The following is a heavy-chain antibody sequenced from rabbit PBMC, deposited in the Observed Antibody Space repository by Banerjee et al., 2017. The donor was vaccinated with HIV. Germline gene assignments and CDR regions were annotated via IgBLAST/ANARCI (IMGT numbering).Heavy chain of an antibody. CDR1: GIDFSSYYY. D-gene: IGHD1-1*01. CDR3: ARDGASSSGYYSGYFNL. V-gene: IGHV1S43*01. J-gene: IGHJ4*01. Sequence: QQQLEESGGGLVKPGGTLTLTCKASGIDFSSYYYMCWVRQAPGKGLELIACIYTSSGSTWYASWVNGRFTISRSTSLNTVDLKMTSLTAADTATYFCARDGASSSGYYSGYFNLWGQGTLVTVS. CDR2: IYTSSGST.